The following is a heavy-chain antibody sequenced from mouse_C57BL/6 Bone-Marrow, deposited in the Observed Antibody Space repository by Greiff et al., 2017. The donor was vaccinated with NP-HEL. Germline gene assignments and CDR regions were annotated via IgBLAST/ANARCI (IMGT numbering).Heavy chain of an antibody. CDR2: ISDGGSYT. Sequence: EVKLVESGGGLVKPGGSLKLSCAASGFTFSSYAMSWVRQTPEKRLEWVATISDGGSYTYYPDNVKGRFTISRDNAKNNLYLQMSHLKSEDTAMYYCARDPSDGYSYAMDYWGQGTSVTVSS. CDR1: GFTFSSYA. V-gene: IGHV5-4*01. J-gene: IGHJ4*01. D-gene: IGHD2-3*01. CDR3: ARDPSDGYSYAMDY.